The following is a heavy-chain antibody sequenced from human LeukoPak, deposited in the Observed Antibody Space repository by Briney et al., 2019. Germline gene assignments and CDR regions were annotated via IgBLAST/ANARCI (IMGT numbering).Heavy chain of an antibody. J-gene: IGHJ4*02. D-gene: IGHD3-22*01. Sequence: GGSLKISCKGSGYSFTSYWIGWVRQLPGKGLEWMGIIYPGDSDTRYSPSFQGQVTISADKSISTAYLQWSSLKASDSAMYYCARRDDTSGYIDYWGQGTLVTVSS. V-gene: IGHV5-51*01. CDR3: ARRDDTSGYIDY. CDR2: IYPGDSDT. CDR1: GYSFTSYW.